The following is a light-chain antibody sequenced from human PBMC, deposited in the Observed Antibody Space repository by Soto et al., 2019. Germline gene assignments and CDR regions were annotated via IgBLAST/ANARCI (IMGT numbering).Light chain of an antibody. Sequence: DIPMTQSPSTLSASVGDRVTITCRASQSISSWLAWYQQKPGKAPKLLIYDASSLDSGVPSRFSGSGSGTEFTLTISSLQHDDFATYYCQQYNSYSLTFGQGTKVEIK. V-gene: IGKV1-5*01. J-gene: IGKJ1*01. CDR3: QQYNSYSLT. CDR1: QSISSW. CDR2: DAS.